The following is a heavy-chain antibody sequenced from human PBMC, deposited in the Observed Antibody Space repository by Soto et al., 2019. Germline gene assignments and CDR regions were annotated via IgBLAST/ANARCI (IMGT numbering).Heavy chain of an antibody. CDR1: GGSISSGVYY. J-gene: IGHJ4*02. CDR3: ARESGAELYYFDY. V-gene: IGHV4-30-4*01. D-gene: IGHD6-25*01. CDR2: FSNSGRT. Sequence: PSETRSLTCTVSGGSISSGVYYWAWIREPPGKGLEWIGYFSNSGRTYYSPSLKSRVTISVDTSKNQFSLELTSVTAADTAVYYCARESGAELYYFDYWGLGTLVTVSS.